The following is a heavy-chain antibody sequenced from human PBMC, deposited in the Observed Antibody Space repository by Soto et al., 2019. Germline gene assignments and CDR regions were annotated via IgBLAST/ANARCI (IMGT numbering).Heavy chain of an antibody. J-gene: IGHJ4*02. V-gene: IGHV3-9*01. D-gene: IGHD5-12*01. CDR3: TKGTGSYGGFFDS. Sequence: EVQLVESGGGWVQPGRSLRLSCAASGFDFDSYPMNWVRQSPAKGLEWVACISWNSGIVAYAESVRGRFTISRDNARNSLFLQMDSLSPEDSAFYYCTKGTGSYGGFFDSWGQGTLVTVSS. CDR2: ISWNSGIV. CDR1: GFDFDSYP.